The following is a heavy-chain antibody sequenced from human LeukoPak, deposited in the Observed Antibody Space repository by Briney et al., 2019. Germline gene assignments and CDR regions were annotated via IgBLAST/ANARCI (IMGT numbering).Heavy chain of an antibody. D-gene: IGHD1-26*01. CDR2: INAGNGNT. J-gene: IGHJ4*02. V-gene: IGHV1-3*01. CDR1: GYTFSDYA. CDR3: ARVHTLGPIDY. Sequence: GASVKVSCKASGYTFSDYAMHWVRQAPGQRLEWMGWINAGNGNTKYSQKFQGRVTITRDTSASTAYMELSSLRSEDTAVYYCARVHTLGPIDYWGQGTLVTVSS.